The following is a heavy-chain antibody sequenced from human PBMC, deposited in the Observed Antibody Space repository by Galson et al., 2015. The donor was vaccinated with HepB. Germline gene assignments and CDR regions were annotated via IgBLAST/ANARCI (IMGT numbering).Heavy chain of an antibody. D-gene: IGHD6-6*01. CDR3: AKRQRIAARPGNYYYYMDV. Sequence: SLRLSCAASGFTFSSYAMSWVRQAPGKGLEWVSAISGSGGSTYYADSVKGRFTISRDNSKNTLYLQMNSLRAEDTAVYYCAKRQRIAARPGNYYYYMDVWGKGTTVTVSS. CDR2: ISGSGGST. CDR1: GFTFSSYA. V-gene: IGHV3-23*01. J-gene: IGHJ6*03.